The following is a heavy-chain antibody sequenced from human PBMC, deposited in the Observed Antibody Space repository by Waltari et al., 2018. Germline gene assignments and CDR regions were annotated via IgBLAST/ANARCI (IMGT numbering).Heavy chain of an antibody. CDR1: GYTFTSYD. CDR2: MNPNSGNT. CDR3: ARRWVVPAERLYYYYYYMDV. D-gene: IGHD2-2*01. Sequence: QVQLVQSGAEVKKPGASVKVSCKASGYTFTSYDINWVRQATGQGLEWMGWMNPNSGNTGYAQKFQGRVTMTRNTSISTAYMELSSLRSEDTAVYYCARRWVVPAERLYYYYYYMDVWGKGTTVTVSS. V-gene: IGHV1-8*01. J-gene: IGHJ6*03.